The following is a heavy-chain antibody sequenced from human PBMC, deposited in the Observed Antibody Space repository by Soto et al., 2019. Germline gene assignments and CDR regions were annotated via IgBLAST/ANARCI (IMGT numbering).Heavy chain of an antibody. J-gene: IGHJ5*02. D-gene: IGHD3-10*01. Sequence: PGGSLRLSCAASGFTFSSYAVNWVRQGPGKGLEWVSAISGSGGSTYYADSVKGRFTISRDNSKNTLYLQMNSLRAEDTAVYYCAKDRSTYYLVTPFDPWGQGTLVTVSS. CDR1: GFTFSSYA. V-gene: IGHV3-23*01. CDR2: ISGSGGST. CDR3: AKDRSTYYLVTPFDP.